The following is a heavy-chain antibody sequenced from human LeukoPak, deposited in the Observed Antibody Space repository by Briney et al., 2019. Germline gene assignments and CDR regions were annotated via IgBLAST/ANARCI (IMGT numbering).Heavy chain of an antibody. CDR3: AKAHYDFWSGYYSATYYFDY. J-gene: IGHJ4*02. V-gene: IGHV3-7*01. CDR2: IKQDGSEK. Sequence: GGSLRLSCAASGFTFSSYWMSWVRQAPGKGLEWVANIKQDGSEKYYVDSVKGRFTISRDNAKNSLYLQMNSLRAEDTAVYYCAKAHYDFWSGYYSATYYFDYWGQGTLVIVSS. CDR1: GFTFSSYW. D-gene: IGHD3-3*01.